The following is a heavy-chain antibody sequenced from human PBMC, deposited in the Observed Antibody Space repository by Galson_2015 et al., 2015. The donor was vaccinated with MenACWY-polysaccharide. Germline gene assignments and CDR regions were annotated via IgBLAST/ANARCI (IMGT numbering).Heavy chain of an antibody. J-gene: IGHJ5*02. D-gene: IGHD3-10*01. V-gene: IGHV4-61*08. Sequence: ETLSLTCTVSGGSVSSAAYYWSWLRQPPGRGLEWIGYIYFSGRTNYNPSLKSRVTVSLDTSKNQFSLRLSSVTAADTAFYYCASEEIRGGSFGWFDPWGQGTLVTVSS. CDR2: IYFSGRT. CDR1: GGSVSSAAYY. CDR3: ASEEIRGGSFGWFDP.